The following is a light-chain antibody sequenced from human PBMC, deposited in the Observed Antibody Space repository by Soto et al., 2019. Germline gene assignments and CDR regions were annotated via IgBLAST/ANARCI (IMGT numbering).Light chain of an antibody. J-gene: IGKJ1*01. V-gene: IGKV3-15*01. Sequence: EIVMTQSPATLSVSPGERATLSCRASQSVSRNVAWYQRKPGQAPRLLIHDASTRATGISVRFSGSGSGTEFTLTISSLQSEDFAVCYCQQYNNWLWTFGQGTKVEIK. CDR1: QSVSRN. CDR2: DAS. CDR3: QQYNNWLWT.